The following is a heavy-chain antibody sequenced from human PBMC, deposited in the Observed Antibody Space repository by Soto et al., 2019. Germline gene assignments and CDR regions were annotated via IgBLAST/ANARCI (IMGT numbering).Heavy chain of an antibody. V-gene: IGHV3-13*01. CDR1: GFTFSSYD. J-gene: IGHJ5*02. Sequence: PGGSLRLSCAASGFTFSSYDMHWVRQATGKGLEWVSAIGTAGDTYYPGSVKGRFTISRENAKNSLYLQMNSLRAEDTAVYYCARGTSAYLGNWYDPWGQGTLVTVSS. CDR2: IGTAGDT. CDR3: ARGTSAYLGNWYDP. D-gene: IGHD3-16*01.